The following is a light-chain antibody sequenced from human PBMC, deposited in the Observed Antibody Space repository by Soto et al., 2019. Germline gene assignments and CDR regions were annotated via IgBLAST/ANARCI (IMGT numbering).Light chain of an antibody. J-gene: IGLJ2*01. Sequence: QSALTQPASVSGSPGQSITISCTGTSRDVGGYNCVSWYQQHPGKAPKLMIFDVSDRPSGVSNRFSGSKSGNTASLTISGLQAEDAADYDCSSYTGSSTLVFGGGTKLTVL. CDR1: SRDVGGYNC. V-gene: IGLV2-14*03. CDR3: SSYTGSSTLV. CDR2: DVS.